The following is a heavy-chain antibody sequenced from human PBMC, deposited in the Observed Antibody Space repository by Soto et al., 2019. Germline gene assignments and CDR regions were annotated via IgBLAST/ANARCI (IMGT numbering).Heavy chain of an antibody. CDR2: IYPSDSNN. CDR1: GYTFTSYW. J-gene: IGHJ4*02. D-gene: IGHD2-15*01. V-gene: IGHV5-51*01. CDR3: VRSGTSSGRFSDY. Sequence: PGESLKISCKGSGYTFTSYWIGWVRQMPGEGLEWMGIIYPSDSNNRYSPSFQGKFTISADKSNTTAYLQWTSLKTADTATCHCVRSGTSSGRFSDYWGQGTMVTVSS.